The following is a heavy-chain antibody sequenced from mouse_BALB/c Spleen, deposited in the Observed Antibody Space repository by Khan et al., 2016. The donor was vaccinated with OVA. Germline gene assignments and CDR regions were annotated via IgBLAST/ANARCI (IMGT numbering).Heavy chain of an antibody. V-gene: IGHV1S137*01. CDR3: ASPAYNGSYAD. D-gene: IGHD2-3*01. CDR1: GYTFTDYV. CDR2: ISTYSGNT. Sequence: VQLQESGPVLVRPGVSVKISCKVSGYTFTDYVMYWVMQSHAKSLEWIGLISTYSGNTNYNQKFQGKATMKVNKSSSTAYIELARLTSEDSAIKYCASPAYNGSYADRGQVTTHTVSS. J-gene: IGHJ2*01.